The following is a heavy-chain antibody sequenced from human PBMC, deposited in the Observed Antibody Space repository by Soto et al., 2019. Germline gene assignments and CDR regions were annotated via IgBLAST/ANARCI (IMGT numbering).Heavy chain of an antibody. D-gene: IGHD5-18*01. CDR3: ARTLYSYGPRFDY. Sequence: QVQLQESGPGLVKPSETLSLTCTVSGGSISSYYWSWIRQPPGKGLEWIGYIYYSGSTNYNPSPTSRVTISVDTSKTPSSLKLSSVTAADTAVYYCARTLYSYGPRFDYWGQGTLVTVSS. CDR2: IYYSGST. V-gene: IGHV4-59*01. CDR1: GGSISSYY. J-gene: IGHJ4*02.